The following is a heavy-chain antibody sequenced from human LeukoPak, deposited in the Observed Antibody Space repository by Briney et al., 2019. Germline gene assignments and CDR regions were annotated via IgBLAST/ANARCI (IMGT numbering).Heavy chain of an antibody. V-gene: IGHV4-34*01. CDR3: ARGPLHNWFDP. CDR1: GGSFSGYY. CDR2: INQSGST. Sequence: SETLSLTCAVYGGSFSGYYWSWIRQPPGKGLEWIGGINQSGSTNHNPSLKSRVTISVDTSKNQSSLKLSSVTAADTAVYYCARGPLHNWFDPWGQGTLVTVSS. J-gene: IGHJ5*02.